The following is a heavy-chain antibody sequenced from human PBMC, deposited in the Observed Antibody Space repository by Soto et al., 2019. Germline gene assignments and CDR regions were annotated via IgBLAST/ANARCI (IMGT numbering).Heavy chain of an antibody. CDR2: ISWNSGSI. CDR3: AKDLGYCTNGVCYNYYGMDV. J-gene: IGHJ6*02. CDR1: GFTFDDYA. D-gene: IGHD2-8*01. Sequence: EVQLVESGGGLVQPGRSLRLSCAASGFTFDDYAMHWVRQAPGKGLEWVSGISWNSGSIGYADSVKGRFTISRDNAKNSLYLQMNRLRAEDTALYYCAKDLGYCTNGVCYNYYGMDVWGQGTTVTVSS. V-gene: IGHV3-9*01.